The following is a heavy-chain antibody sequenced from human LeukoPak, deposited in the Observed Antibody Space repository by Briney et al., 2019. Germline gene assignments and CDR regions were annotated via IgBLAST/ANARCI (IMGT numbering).Heavy chain of an antibody. D-gene: IGHD2-15*01. CDR2: IYYSGST. J-gene: IGHJ5*02. CDR1: GGSISSSSYY. V-gene: IGHV4-39*07. CDR3: ARSTLGYCSGGSCSWFDP. Sequence: PSETLSLTCTVSGGSISSSSYYWGWIRQPPGKGLEWIGTIYYSGSTYCTPSLKSRVTISLDTSKNQFSLKLTSVTAADTAVYYCARSTLGYCSGGSCSWFDPWGQGTLVTVSS.